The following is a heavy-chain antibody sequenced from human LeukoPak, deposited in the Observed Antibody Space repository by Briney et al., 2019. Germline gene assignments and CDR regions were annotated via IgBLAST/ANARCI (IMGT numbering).Heavy chain of an antibody. CDR2: IYYSGST. CDR3: ARDRDLFDY. V-gene: IGHV4-59*01. J-gene: IGHJ4*02. CDR1: GGSISSYY. Sequence: SETLSLTCTVSGGSISSYYWSWIRQPPGKGLEWIGYIYYSGSTNYNLSLKSRVTISVDTSKNQFSLNLSSVTAADTAVYYCARDRDLFDYWGQGTLVTVSS. D-gene: IGHD3-10*01.